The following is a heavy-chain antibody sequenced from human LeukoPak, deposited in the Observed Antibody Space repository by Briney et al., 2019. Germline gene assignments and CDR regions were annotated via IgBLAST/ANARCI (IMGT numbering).Heavy chain of an antibody. CDR2: IYYSGTT. Sequence: SETLSLTCTVSGGSISSYYWSWIRPPPGKGLEWIGYIYYSGTTNYNPSLKSRVSMSVDTSKNQFSLKLSSVTAADTAVYYCARGRYYYDSSGYYGNFDYWGQGTLVTVSS. J-gene: IGHJ4*02. CDR1: GGSISSYY. CDR3: ARGRYYYDSSGYYGNFDY. D-gene: IGHD3-22*01. V-gene: IGHV4-59*12.